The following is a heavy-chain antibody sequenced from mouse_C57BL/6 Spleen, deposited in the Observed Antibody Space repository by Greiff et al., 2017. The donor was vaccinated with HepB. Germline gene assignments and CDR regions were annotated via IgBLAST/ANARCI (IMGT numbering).Heavy chain of an antibody. D-gene: IGHD1-1*01. J-gene: IGHJ4*01. Sequence: VQLKQSGAELVRPGASVKLSCTASGFNIKDYYMHWVKQRPEQGLEWIGRIDPEDGDTEYAPKFQGKATMTADTSSNTAYLQLSSLTSEDTAVYYCTRGSSYFYYYAMDYWGQGTSVTVSS. V-gene: IGHV14-1*01. CDR3: TRGSSYFYYYAMDY. CDR1: GFNIKDYY. CDR2: IDPEDGDT.